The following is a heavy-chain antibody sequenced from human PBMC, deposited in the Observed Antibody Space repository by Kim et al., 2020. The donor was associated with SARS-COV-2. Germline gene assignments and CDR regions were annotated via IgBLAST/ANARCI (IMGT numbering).Heavy chain of an antibody. Sequence: ASVKVSCKASGYTFTSYAMHWVRQAPGQRLEWMGWINAGNGNTKYSQKFQGRVTITRDTSASTAYMELSSLRSEDTAVYYCARDQATYYYGSGSPTNKESQFDYWGQGTLVTVSS. CDR1: GYTFTSYA. J-gene: IGHJ4*02. D-gene: IGHD3-10*01. CDR3: ARDQATYYYGSGSPTNKESQFDY. V-gene: IGHV1-3*01. CDR2: INAGNGNT.